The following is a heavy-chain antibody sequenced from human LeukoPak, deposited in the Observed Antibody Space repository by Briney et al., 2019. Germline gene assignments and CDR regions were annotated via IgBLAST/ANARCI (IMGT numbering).Heavy chain of an antibody. V-gene: IGHV1-2*02. CDR2: INPNSGGT. J-gene: IGHJ4*02. Sequence: ASVKVSCKASGYTFTGYYMHWVRQAPGRGLEWMGWINPNSGGTNYAQKFQGRVTMTRDTSISTAYIELSRLRSDDTAVYYCARNYYDSSGAIDYWGQGTLVTVPS. CDR3: ARNYYDSSGAIDY. CDR1: GYTFTGYY. D-gene: IGHD3-22*01.